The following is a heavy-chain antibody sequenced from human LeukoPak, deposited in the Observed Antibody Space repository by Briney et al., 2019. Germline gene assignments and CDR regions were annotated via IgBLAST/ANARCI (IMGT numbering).Heavy chain of an antibody. Sequence: GGSLRLSCAASGFTFSSYSMNWVRQAPGKGLEWVSFISTSSSYIYYADSVKGRFTISRDNAKNSLYLQMNSLRAEDTAVYYCARVKYYGSGSYGYYYMDVWGKGTTVTVSS. V-gene: IGHV3-21*01. D-gene: IGHD3-10*01. CDR1: GFTFSSYS. CDR2: ISTSSSYI. J-gene: IGHJ6*03. CDR3: ARVKYYGSGSYGYYYMDV.